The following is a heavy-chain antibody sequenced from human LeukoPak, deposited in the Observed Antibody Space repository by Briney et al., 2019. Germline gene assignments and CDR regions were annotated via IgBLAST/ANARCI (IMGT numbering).Heavy chain of an antibody. V-gene: IGHV3-21*04. J-gene: IGHJ4*02. CDR1: GFTFSSYS. CDR3: ARDPGVVVVVAATRTTVQDY. D-gene: IGHD2-15*01. CDR2: ISSSSSYI. Sequence: GGSLRLSCAASGFTFSSYSMNWVRQAPGKGLEWVSSISSSSSYIYYADSVKGRFTISRDNAKNSLYLQMNSLRSDDTAVYYCARDPGVVVVVAATRTTVQDYWGQGTLVTVSS.